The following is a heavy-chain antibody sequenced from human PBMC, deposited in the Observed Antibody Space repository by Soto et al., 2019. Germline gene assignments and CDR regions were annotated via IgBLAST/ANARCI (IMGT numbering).Heavy chain of an antibody. V-gene: IGHV1-3*01. Sequence: ASVKVSCKASGYTFTSYAMHWVRQAPGQRLEWMGWINAGNGNTKYSQKFQGRVTITRDTSASTAYMELSSLRSEDTAVYYCARDPGWNYYFDYWGQGTPVTVSS. CDR2: INAGNGNT. D-gene: IGHD1-7*01. J-gene: IGHJ4*02. CDR3: ARDPGWNYYFDY. CDR1: GYTFTSYA.